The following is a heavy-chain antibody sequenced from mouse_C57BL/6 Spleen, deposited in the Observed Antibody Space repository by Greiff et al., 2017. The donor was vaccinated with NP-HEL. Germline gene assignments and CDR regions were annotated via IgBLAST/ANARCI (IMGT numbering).Heavy chain of an antibody. Sequence: QVQLQQSGAELMKPGASVKLSCKATGYTFTGYWIEWVKQRPGHGLEWIGEILPGSGSTNYNEKFKGKATFTADTSSNTAYMQLSSLTTEDSAIYYCARERRPSTMVTTGFDYWGQGTTLTVSS. J-gene: IGHJ2*01. D-gene: IGHD2-2*01. CDR1: GYTFTGYW. CDR2: ILPGSGST. V-gene: IGHV1-9*01. CDR3: ARERRPSTMVTTGFDY.